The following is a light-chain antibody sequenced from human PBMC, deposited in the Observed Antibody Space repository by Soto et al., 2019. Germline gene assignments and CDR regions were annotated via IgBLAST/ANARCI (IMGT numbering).Light chain of an antibody. CDR3: LQHTAYPWT. J-gene: IGKJ1*01. CDR2: AAS. V-gene: IGKV1-17*01. CDR1: QGIRND. Sequence: DIQMTQSPSSLSAFVGDRVTITCRASQGIRNDLAWFQQQPGKAPKRLLYAASTLQSGVPSRFSGSRSGTEFTLTISSLQPEDFATYYCLQHTAYPWTFGQGTTVEI.